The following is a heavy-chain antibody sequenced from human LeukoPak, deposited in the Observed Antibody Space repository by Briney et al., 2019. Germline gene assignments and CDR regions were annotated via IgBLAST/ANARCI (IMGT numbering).Heavy chain of an antibody. CDR3: ARENSGSYREFDY. CDR1: GGSISSYY. J-gene: IGHJ4*02. CDR2: IYTSGST. V-gene: IGHV4-4*07. D-gene: IGHD1-26*01. Sequence: SETLSLTCTVSGGSISSYYWSWIRQPAGKGLEWIGRIYTSGSTNYNSSLKRRVSMSVDTSKNQFSLKLSSVTAADTAVFYCARENSGSYREFDYWGQGTLVTVSS.